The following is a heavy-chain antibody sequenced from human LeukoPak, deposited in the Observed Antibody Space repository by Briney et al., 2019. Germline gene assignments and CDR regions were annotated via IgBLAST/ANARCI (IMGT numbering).Heavy chain of an antibody. V-gene: IGHV3-23*01. CDR1: GFTLSNHW. CDR2: ISGSGGST. CDR3: AREYSNSFDY. Sequence: PGGSLRLSCAASGFTLSNHWMIWVRQAPGKGLEWVSAISGSGGSTYYADSVKGRFTISRDNSKNTLYLQMNSLRAEDTAVYYCAREYSNSFDYWGQGTLVTVSS. D-gene: IGHD4-11*01. J-gene: IGHJ4*02.